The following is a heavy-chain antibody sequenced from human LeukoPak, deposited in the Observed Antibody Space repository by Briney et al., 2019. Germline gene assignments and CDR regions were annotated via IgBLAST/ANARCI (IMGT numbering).Heavy chain of an antibody. J-gene: IGHJ6*03. Sequence: SETLSLTCAVYGGSFSGYYWSWIRQPPGKGLEWIGEINHSGSTNYNPSLKSRVTISVDTSKNQFSLKLSSVTAADTAVYYCARRITYYYGSGVRYYYYYYMDVWGKGTTVTISS. CDR2: INHSGST. V-gene: IGHV4-34*01. D-gene: IGHD3-10*01. CDR1: GGSFSGYY. CDR3: ARRITYYYGSGVRYYYYYYMDV.